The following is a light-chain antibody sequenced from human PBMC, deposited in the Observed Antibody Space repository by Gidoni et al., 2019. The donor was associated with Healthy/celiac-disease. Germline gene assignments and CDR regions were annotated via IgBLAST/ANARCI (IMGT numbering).Light chain of an antibody. Sequence: DIQMTQSPSSLSASVGDRVTITCRASQSISSSLNWYQQKPGKAPKLLIYAASSLQSGVPSRFSGSGSGTDFTLTISSLQPEDFATYYCQQSYSTPRYTFXQXTKLEIK. J-gene: IGKJ2*01. CDR3: QQSYSTPRYT. CDR1: QSISSS. CDR2: AAS. V-gene: IGKV1-39*01.